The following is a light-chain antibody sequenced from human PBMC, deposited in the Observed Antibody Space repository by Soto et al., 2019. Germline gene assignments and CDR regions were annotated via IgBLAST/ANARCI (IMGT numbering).Light chain of an antibody. CDR1: SSNIGAGYD. CDR3: QSYDSSLSVHYV. Sequence: QSVLTQPPSVSGAPGQRVTISCTGRSSNIGAGYDVHWYQQLPGTAPKLLIYGNSNRPSGVPDRFSGSKSGTSASLAITGLQAEDEADYYCQSYDSSLSVHYVFGTGTKLTVL. V-gene: IGLV1-40*01. J-gene: IGLJ1*01. CDR2: GNS.